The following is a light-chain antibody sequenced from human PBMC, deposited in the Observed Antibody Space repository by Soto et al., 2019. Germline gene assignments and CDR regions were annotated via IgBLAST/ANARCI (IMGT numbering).Light chain of an antibody. J-gene: IGLJ1*01. CDR1: NSDIGGYNF. CDR3: SSYTSSSTLV. Sequence: QSALTQPAFVSGSPGQSITISCTGTNSDIGGYNFVSWYQQHPGKVPKLMIYDVTNRPSRVSNRFSGSKSGNTASLTISGLQAEDEADYYCSSYTSSSTLVFGTGTKLTVL. V-gene: IGLV2-14*01. CDR2: DVT.